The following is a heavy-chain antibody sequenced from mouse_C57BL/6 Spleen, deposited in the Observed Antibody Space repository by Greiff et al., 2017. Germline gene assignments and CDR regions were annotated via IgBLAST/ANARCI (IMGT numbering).Heavy chain of an antibody. CDR1: GYTFTDYN. D-gene: IGHD2-2*01. V-gene: IGHV1-18*01. CDR2: INPNNGGT. J-gene: IGHJ4*01. Sequence: EVQLQQSGPELVKPGASVKIPCKASGYTFTDYNMDWVKQSHGKSLEWIGDINPNNGGTIYNQKFKGKATLTVDKSSRTAYMELRSLTSEDTAVYYCARRGVTTKGYYYAMDYWGQGTSVTVSS. CDR3: ARRGVTTKGYYYAMDY.